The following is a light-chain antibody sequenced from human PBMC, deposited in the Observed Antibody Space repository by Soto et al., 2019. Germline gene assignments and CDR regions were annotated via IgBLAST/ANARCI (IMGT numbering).Light chain of an antibody. CDR3: AAWDDSLSGSYV. V-gene: IGLV1-47*02. Sequence: QPVLTQPPSASGTPGQRVTISCSGSTSNIGSNYVYWYQQLPGTAPKLLIYSNNQRPSGVPDRFSGSKSGTSASLDISGLRSEDEGDYYCAAWDDSLSGSYVFGTGTKLTVL. CDR2: SNN. CDR1: TSNIGSNY. J-gene: IGLJ1*01.